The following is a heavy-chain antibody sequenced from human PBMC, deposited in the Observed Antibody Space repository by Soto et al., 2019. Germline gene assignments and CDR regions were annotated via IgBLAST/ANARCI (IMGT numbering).Heavy chain of an antibody. V-gene: IGHV3-30-3*01. CDR3: AREVYYDFWSGFNTHPYYFDD. CDR1: GFTFSIHT. J-gene: IGHJ4*02. D-gene: IGHD3-3*01. CDR2: RSDDGSNT. Sequence: QVQLVESGGGVGQPGRSLRLSCAASGFTFSIHTMHWVRQAPGKGLEWVAARSDDGSNTYYVDSGKGRCTIARDNSKNTLYLKMNSLSSEDPAVHHCAREVYYDFWSGFNTHPYYFDDWGQGTLVTVSS.